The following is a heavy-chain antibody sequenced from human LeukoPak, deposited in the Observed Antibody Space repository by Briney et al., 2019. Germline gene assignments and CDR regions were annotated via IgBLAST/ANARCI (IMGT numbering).Heavy chain of an antibody. CDR1: EFIVNINY. CDR3: ARDALAGTPNY. J-gene: IGHJ4*02. V-gene: IGHV3-66*01. D-gene: IGHD6-19*01. CDR2: IYSDGRT. Sequence: GGSLRLSCAASEFIVNINYIYWVRQAPGKGLEWVSSIYSDGRTYYADAVKGRFTISRDTSKNTLYLRMNSLRIEETAVYYCARDALAGTPNYWGQGTLVSVSS.